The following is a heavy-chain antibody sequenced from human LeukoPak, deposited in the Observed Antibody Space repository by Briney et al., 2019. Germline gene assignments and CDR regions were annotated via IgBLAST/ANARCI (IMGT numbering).Heavy chain of an antibody. CDR2: ISNSSPNI. V-gene: IGHV3-21*04. Sequence: GGSLRLSCAASGFTFSSYSMNWVRQAPGKGLEWVSSISNSSPNIYYADSVKGRFTISRDSAKDSLFLQMNSLRAEDTAVYYCARGSSSGYYHDAFDIWGQGTMVTVSS. D-gene: IGHD3-22*01. CDR1: GFTFSSYS. J-gene: IGHJ3*02. CDR3: ARGSSSGYYHDAFDI.